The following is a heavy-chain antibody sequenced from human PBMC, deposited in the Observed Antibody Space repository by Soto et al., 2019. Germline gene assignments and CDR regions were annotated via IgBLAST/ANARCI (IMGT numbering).Heavy chain of an antibody. Sequence: QVQLVQSGAEVTKPGASVKVSCKASGYTFTSNNIHWVRRAPGQGLEWMGRINPSSGGTIYAQKFQGRVSMTRDTSTSTVYMELSSLRSDDTAVYYCARDIAPDGRGRWFDPWGQGSVVTVSS. CDR1: GYTFTSNN. CDR3: ARDIAPDGRGRWFDP. V-gene: IGHV1-46*01. D-gene: IGHD6-13*01. J-gene: IGHJ5*02. CDR2: INPSSGGT.